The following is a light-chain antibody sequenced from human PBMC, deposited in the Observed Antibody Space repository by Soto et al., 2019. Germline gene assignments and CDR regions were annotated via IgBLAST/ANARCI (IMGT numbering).Light chain of an antibody. V-gene: IGKV1-5*01. J-gene: IGKJ1*01. CDR1: RSISDW. Sequence: DIQMTQSPSALSASVGDRVTINCRASRSISDWLAWYQQKPGKAPKLLIFDASTLKSGVPSRFSGSGSGTEFTRTITSLQPDDFATYYCLQYDSYSWTFGQATKVEI. CDR3: LQYDSYSWT. CDR2: DAS.